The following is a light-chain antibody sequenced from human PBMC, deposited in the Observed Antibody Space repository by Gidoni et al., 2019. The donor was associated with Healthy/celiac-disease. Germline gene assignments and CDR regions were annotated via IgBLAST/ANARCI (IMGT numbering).Light chain of an antibody. V-gene: IGKV1-39*01. J-gene: IGKJ2*01. CDR1: QSISSY. CDR3: QQSYSTQYT. CDR2: AAS. Sequence: DLQMTQSPSSLSASVGDRVTITCRASQSISSYLNWYQQKPGKAPKILIYAASSLQSGVPSRFSGSGSGTDFNITISSLQHEDFATYYCQQSYSTQYTFGQGTKLEIK.